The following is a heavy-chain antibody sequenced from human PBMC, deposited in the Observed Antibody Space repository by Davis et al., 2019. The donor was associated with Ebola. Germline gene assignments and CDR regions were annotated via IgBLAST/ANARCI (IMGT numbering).Heavy chain of an antibody. D-gene: IGHD2-15*01. CDR2: VSGDGSST. CDR3: ARLALGVDPPPY. CDR1: GFTFSNYY. J-gene: IGHJ4*02. V-gene: IGHV3-74*01. Sequence: PGGSLRLSCVASGFTFSNYYMHWVRQAPGKGLVWVSRVSGDGSSTSYADFVKGRLTISRDNAKNTLYLQMNNLRAEDTAVYYCARLALGVDPPPYWGQGTLVTVSS.